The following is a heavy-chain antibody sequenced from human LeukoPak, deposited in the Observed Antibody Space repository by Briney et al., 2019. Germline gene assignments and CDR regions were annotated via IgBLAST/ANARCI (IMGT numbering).Heavy chain of an antibody. CDR3: ARRAHLADAFDI. V-gene: IGHV3-9*01. J-gene: IGHJ3*02. Sequence: GGSLRLSCAASGFTFDDYAMHWVRQAPGKGLEWVSGISWNSGSIGYADSVKGRFTISRDNAKNSLYLQMNSPRAEDTALYYCARRAHLADAFDIWGQGTMVTVSS. CDR1: GFTFDDYA. CDR2: ISWNSGSI.